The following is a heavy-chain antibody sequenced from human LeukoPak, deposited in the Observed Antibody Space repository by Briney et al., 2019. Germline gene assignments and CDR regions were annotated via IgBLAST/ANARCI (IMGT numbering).Heavy chain of an antibody. V-gene: IGHV3-30*18. CDR2: ISLDGYKK. CDR3: AKDGDFWSNSKSNNYFDY. CDR1: GFTFSTYG. Sequence: PGRSLRLSCVASGFTFSTYGMHWIRQAPGKGLEWVAVISLDGYKKYYADSVKRRFTVSRDNSQNTLYLQMNSLRAEDTAVYFCAKDGDFWSNSKSNNYFDYWGQGTLVTVSS. D-gene: IGHD3-3*01. J-gene: IGHJ4*02.